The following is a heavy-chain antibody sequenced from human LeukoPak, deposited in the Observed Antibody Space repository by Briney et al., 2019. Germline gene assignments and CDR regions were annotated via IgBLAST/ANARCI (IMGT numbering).Heavy chain of an antibody. CDR1: GYTFSDHY. CDR3: ARGALDPETVTNYFEY. CDR2: INPNSGGT. D-gene: IGHD4-17*01. J-gene: IGHJ4*02. V-gene: IGHV1-2*02. Sequence: ASVKVSCKASGYTFSDHYIQWVRQAPGQGFDCLGWINPNSGGTDYARKFRGRVTMTRDMSLSTAYMELTRLTYDDTAVYYCARGALDPETVTNYFEYWAQGTLVTVSS.